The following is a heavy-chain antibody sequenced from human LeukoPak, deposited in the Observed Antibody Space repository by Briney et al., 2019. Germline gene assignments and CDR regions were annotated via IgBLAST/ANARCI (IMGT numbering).Heavy chain of an antibody. J-gene: IGHJ5*02. CDR3: ASEDRYGSERDPNWFDP. D-gene: IGHD3-10*01. Sequence: SVKVSCKASGGTFSSYAISWVRQAPGQGLEWMGGIIPIFGTANYAQKFQGRVTITADESTSAAYMELSSLRSEDTAVYYCASEDRYGSERDPNWFDPWGQGTLVTVSS. V-gene: IGHV1-69*01. CDR2: IIPIFGTA. CDR1: GGTFSSYA.